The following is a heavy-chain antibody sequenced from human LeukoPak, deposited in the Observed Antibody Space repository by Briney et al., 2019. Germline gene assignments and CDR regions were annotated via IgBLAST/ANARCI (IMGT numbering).Heavy chain of an antibody. Sequence: GGSLRLSCAASGFTFSSYSMNWVRQAPGKGLEWVSSISSSSSYIYYADSVKGRFTISRDNAKNSLYLQMNSLRAEDTAVYYCARDLRSGWYKFIWYFDLWGRGTLVTVSS. CDR1: GFTFSSYS. J-gene: IGHJ2*01. CDR3: ARDLRSGWYKFIWYFDL. CDR2: ISSSSSYI. V-gene: IGHV3-21*01. D-gene: IGHD6-19*01.